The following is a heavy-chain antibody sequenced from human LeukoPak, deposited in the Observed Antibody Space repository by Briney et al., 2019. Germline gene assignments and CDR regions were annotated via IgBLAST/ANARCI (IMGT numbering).Heavy chain of an antibody. Sequence: PGGSLRLPCAASGFTFSSYSMTWVRQAPGKGLEWVSSISSSSSYIYYADSVKGRFTISRDNAKNSLYLQMNSLRAEDTAVYYCARGWGLSMIVVERTYYFDYWGQGTLVTVSS. CDR2: ISSSSSYI. V-gene: IGHV3-21*01. CDR3: ARGWGLSMIVVERTYYFDY. CDR1: GFTFSSYS. D-gene: IGHD3-22*01. J-gene: IGHJ4*02.